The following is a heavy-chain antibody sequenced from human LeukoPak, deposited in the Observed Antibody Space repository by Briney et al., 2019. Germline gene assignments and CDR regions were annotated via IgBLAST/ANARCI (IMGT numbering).Heavy chain of an antibody. CDR1: EYTLTELS. V-gene: IGHV1-24*01. CDR3: ATTPPAAQTYYYYYGMDV. D-gene: IGHD2-2*01. CDR2: FDPEDGET. J-gene: IGHJ6*02. Sequence: ASVKVSCKVSEYTLTELSMHWVRQAPGKGLEWMGGFDPEDGETIYAQKFQGRVTMTEDTSTDTAYMELSSLRSEDTAVYYCATTPPAAQTYYYYYGMDVWGQGTTVTVSS.